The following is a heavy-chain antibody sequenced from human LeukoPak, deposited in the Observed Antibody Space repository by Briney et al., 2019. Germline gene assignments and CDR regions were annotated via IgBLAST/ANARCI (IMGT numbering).Heavy chain of an antibody. V-gene: IGHV3-23*01. D-gene: IGHD6-19*01. CDR2: ISGSGGST. Sequence: GGSLRLSCAASGFTFSTFAMTWVRQAPGKGLEWVSAISGSGGSTYYADSVKGRFTISRDNSKNTLYLQMNSLRAEDTAVYYCATSALAVAGTDWGQGTLVTVSS. CDR1: GFTFSTFA. J-gene: IGHJ4*02. CDR3: ATSALAVAGTD.